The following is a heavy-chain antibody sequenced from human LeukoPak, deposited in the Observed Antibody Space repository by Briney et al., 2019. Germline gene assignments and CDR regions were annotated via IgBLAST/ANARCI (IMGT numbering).Heavy chain of an antibody. CDR1: GFTFSSYG. Sequence: GGSLRLSCAASGFTFSSYGMHWVRQAPGKGLEWVAFIRYDGSNKYYAVSVKGRFTISRDNSKNTLYLQMNSLRAEDTAVYYCAKDPGSYRYSGSYNDYWGQGTLVTVSS. D-gene: IGHD1-26*01. CDR3: AKDPGSYRYSGSYNDY. CDR2: IRYDGSNK. J-gene: IGHJ4*02. V-gene: IGHV3-30*02.